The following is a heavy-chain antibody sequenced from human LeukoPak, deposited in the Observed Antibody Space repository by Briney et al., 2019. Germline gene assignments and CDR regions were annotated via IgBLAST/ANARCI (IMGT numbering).Heavy chain of an antibody. CDR1: GFTFSSYG. CDR3: ARNRAAAGDWLDP. D-gene: IGHD6-13*01. J-gene: IGHJ5*02. CDR2: IWYDGSNK. Sequence: GRSLRLSCAASGFTFSSYGMHWVRQAPGKGLEWVAVIWYDGSNKNYADSVKGRFTISRDNSKNTLYLQMNSLTTEDTSLYYCARNRAAAGDWLDPWGQGTLVIVSS. V-gene: IGHV3-33*01.